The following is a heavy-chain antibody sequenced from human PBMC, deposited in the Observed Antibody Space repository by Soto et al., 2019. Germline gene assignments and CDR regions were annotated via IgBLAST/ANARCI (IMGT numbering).Heavy chain of an antibody. CDR1: GFTFSSYA. V-gene: IGHV3-23*01. CDR2: ISGSGGST. J-gene: IGHJ3*02. D-gene: IGHD2-15*01. Sequence: EVQLLESGGGLVQPGGSLRLSCAPSGFTFSSYAMSWVRQAPGKGLEWVSAISGSGGSTYYADSVKGRFTISRDNSKNTLYLQMNSLRAEDTAVYYCAKDDCSGGSCYSQWAFDIWGQGTMVTVSS. CDR3: AKDDCSGGSCYSQWAFDI.